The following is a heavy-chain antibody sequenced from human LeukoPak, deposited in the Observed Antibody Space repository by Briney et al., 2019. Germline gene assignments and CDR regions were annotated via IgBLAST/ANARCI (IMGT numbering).Heavy chain of an antibody. Sequence: GGSLRLSCAASGFTFSSYSTNWVRQAPGKGLEWVSSISSSSSYIYYADSVKGRFTISRDNSKNTLYLQMNSLRAEDTAVYYCARASADLRYFDWLLNWFDPWGQGTLVTVSS. D-gene: IGHD3-9*01. CDR1: GFTFSSYS. V-gene: IGHV3-21*01. CDR3: ARASADLRYFDWLLNWFDP. J-gene: IGHJ5*02. CDR2: ISSSSSYI.